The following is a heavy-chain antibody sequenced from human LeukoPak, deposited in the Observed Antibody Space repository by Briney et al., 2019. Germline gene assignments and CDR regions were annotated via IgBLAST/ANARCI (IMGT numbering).Heavy chain of an antibody. D-gene: IGHD6-13*01. J-gene: IGHJ6*03. CDR3: ARGGYSSSWPHYYYYYYMDV. CDR1: GFTFTSSA. V-gene: IGHV1-58*02. CDR2: IVVGSGNT. Sequence: ASVKVSCKASGFTFTSSAMQWVRQARGQRLEWIGWIVVGSGNTNYAQKFQGRVTITRNTSISTAYMELSSLRSEDRAVYYCARGGYSSSWPHYYYYYYMDVWGKGTTVTVSS.